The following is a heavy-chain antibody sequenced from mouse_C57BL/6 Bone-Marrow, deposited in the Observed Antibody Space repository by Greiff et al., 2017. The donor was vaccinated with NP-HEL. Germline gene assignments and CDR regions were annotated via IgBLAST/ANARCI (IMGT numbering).Heavy chain of an antibody. D-gene: IGHD1-1*01. J-gene: IGHJ3*01. CDR2: IYPRSGNT. CDR1: GYTFTSYG. Sequence: QVQLQQSGAELARPGASVKLSCKASGYTFTSYGISWVKQRTGQGLEWIGEIYPRSGNTYYTEKFKGKATLTADKSSSTAYTELRSLTSEDSAVYICARWGYYGISTWFAYWGQGTLVTVSA. V-gene: IGHV1-81*01. CDR3: ARWGYYGISTWFAY.